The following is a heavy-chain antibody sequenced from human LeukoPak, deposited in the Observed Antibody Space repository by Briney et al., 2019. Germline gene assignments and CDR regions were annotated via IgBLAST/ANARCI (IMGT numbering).Heavy chain of an antibody. CDR2: INHSGST. CDR3: ARHAGYSSSYLSYYYYYMDV. J-gene: IGHJ6*03. Sequence: PSETLSLTCAVYGGSFSGYYWSWIRQPPGKGLEWIGEINHSGSTNYNPSLKSRVTISVDTSKNQFSLKLSSVTAADTAVYYCARHAGYSSSYLSYYYYYMDVWGKGTTVTISS. CDR1: GGSFSGYY. V-gene: IGHV4-34*01. D-gene: IGHD6-13*01.